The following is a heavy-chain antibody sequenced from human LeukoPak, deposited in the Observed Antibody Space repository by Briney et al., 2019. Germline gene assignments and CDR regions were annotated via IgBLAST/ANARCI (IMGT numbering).Heavy chain of an antibody. CDR1: GGSFSGYY. J-gene: IGHJ4*02. V-gene: IGHV4-59*01. D-gene: IGHD6-19*01. CDR2: IYYSGST. CDR3: ARFRKGIAVAGTGFDY. Sequence: SETLSLTCAVYGGSFSGYYWSWIRQPPGKGLEWIGYIYYSGSTNYNPSLKSRVTISVDTSKNQFSLKLSSVTAADTAVYYCARFRKGIAVAGTGFDYWGQGTLVTVSS.